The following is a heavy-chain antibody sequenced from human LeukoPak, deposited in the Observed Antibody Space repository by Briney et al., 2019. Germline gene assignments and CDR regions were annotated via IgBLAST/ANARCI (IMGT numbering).Heavy chain of an antibody. Sequence: ASETLSLTCAVSGYSISSAYYWGWIRQPPGKGLEWIGSIYHSGSTYYNPSLKSRITISIDTPKNQFSLKLSSVTAADTAVYYCASYPQWFPPDYWGQGTLVTVSS. V-gene: IGHV4-38-2*01. CDR3: ASYPQWFPPDY. J-gene: IGHJ4*02. CDR1: GYSISSAYY. CDR2: IYHSGST. D-gene: IGHD3-22*01.